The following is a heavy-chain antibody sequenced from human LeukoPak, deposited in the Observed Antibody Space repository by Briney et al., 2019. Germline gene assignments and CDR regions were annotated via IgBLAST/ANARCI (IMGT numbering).Heavy chain of an antibody. Sequence: PGGSLRLSCAASGFTVSSNYMSWVRQAPGKGLEWVSVTYSGGSTYYADSVKGRFTISRGNSKNTLYLQMNSLRAEDTAVYYCAREGSSGYYSNPWGQGTLVTVSS. J-gene: IGHJ5*02. CDR2: TYSGGST. D-gene: IGHD3-22*01. CDR3: AREGSSGYYSNP. V-gene: IGHV3-53*01. CDR1: GFTVSSNY.